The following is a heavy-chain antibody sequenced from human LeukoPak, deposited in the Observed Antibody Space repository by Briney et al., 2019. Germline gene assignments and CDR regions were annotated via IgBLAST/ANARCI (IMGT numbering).Heavy chain of an antibody. V-gene: IGHV3-66*01. Sequence: PGGSLRLSCAASGFTVSSNYMSWVRQAPGKGLEWVSVTYSGGSTYYADSVKGRFTISRDNSKNTLYLQMNSLRAEDTAVYYCARVSGYVKFDYWGQGTLVTVSS. D-gene: IGHD5-12*01. J-gene: IGHJ4*02. CDR2: TYSGGST. CDR3: ARVSGYVKFDY. CDR1: GFTVSSNY.